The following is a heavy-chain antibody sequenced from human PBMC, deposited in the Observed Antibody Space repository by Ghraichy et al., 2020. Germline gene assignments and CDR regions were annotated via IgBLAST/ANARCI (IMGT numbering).Heavy chain of an antibody. CDR1: GTSMNNYY. CDR2: IYYSGRT. V-gene: IGHV4-59*01. CDR3: ARFSSSRTAILHY. D-gene: IGHD2-21*02. Sequence: SETLSLTCTVSGTSMNNYYWTWIRQPPGKGLEWIGYIYYSGRTNYNPSLKSRVTISVDTSKTQFALNLSSVTAADTAVYYCARFSSSRTAILHYWGQGTMVTVSS. J-gene: IGHJ4*02.